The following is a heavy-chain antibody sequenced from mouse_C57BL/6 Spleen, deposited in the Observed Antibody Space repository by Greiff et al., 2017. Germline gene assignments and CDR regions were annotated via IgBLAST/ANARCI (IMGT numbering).Heavy chain of an antibody. V-gene: IGHV5-9*01. Sequence: EVQVVESGGGLVKPGGSLKLSCAASGFTFSSYTMSWVRQTPEKRLEWVATISGGGGNTYYPDSVKGRFTISRDNAKNTLYLQMSSLRSEDTALYYCARETAWFAYWGQGTLVTVSA. J-gene: IGHJ3*01. CDR2: ISGGGGNT. CDR3: ARETAWFAY. CDR1: GFTFSSYT.